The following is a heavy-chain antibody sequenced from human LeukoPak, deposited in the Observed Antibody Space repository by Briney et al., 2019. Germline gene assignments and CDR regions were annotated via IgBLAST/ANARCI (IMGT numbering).Heavy chain of an antibody. V-gene: IGHV1-18*01. CDR3: ARLRTPPQVPYYMDV. J-gene: IGHJ6*03. D-gene: IGHD3-10*01. Sequence: ASVKVSCKASGYTFTSYGISWVRQAPGQGLEWMGWISAYNGNTNYAQKLQGRVTMTTDTSTSTAYMELRSLRSDDTAVYYCARLRTPPQVPYYMDVWGKGTTVTVSS. CDR1: GYTFTSYG. CDR2: ISAYNGNT.